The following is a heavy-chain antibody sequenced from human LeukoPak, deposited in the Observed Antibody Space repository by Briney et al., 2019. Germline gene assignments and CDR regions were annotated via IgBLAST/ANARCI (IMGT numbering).Heavy chain of an antibody. CDR2: VSFLVIT. Sequence: SETLSLTCILPVDFISVYYWGWIRQPPEKGLEWIGYVSFLVITRYNLSLKCRVTMSVATAKNQFSLRLCPVTAAETDMYFCARHTRGYNDNAFDIWGQGTMVTISS. CDR3: ARHTRGYNDNAFDI. CDR1: VDFISVYY. J-gene: IGHJ3*02. D-gene: IGHD5-18*01. V-gene: IGHV4-59*08.